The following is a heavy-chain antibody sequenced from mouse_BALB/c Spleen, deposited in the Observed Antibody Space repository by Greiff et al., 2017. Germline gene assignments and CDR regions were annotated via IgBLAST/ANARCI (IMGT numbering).Heavy chain of an antibody. CDR1: GFSLTSYG. CDR3: ARERNYYGSSYNAMDY. J-gene: IGHJ4*01. D-gene: IGHD1-1*01. CDR2: IWSGGST. V-gene: IGHV2-2*02. Sequence: QVQQKESGPGLVQPSQSLSITCTVSGFSLTSYGVHWVRQSPGKGLEWLGVIWSGGSTDYNAAFISRLSISKDNSKSQVFFKMNSLQANDTAIYYCARERNYYGSSYNAMDYWGQGTSVTVSS.